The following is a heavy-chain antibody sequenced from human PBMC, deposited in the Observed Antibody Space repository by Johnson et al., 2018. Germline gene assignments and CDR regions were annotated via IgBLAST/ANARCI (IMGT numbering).Heavy chain of an antibody. J-gene: IGHJ6*02. D-gene: IGHD2-2*01. CDR3: AKERRYQLLWVYQYAMDV. CDR1: GFSVSTYA. CDR2: IRSSGGGT. V-gene: IGHV3-23*04. Sequence: VQLVQSGGGVVQPGGSLRLSCAASGFSVSTYAMNWVRQAPGKGLEWVSSIRSSGGGTYYADSVQGRFTISRDNSKNTLDLQMNSLRAEDTAIYYRAKERRYQLLWVYQYAMDVWGQGTTVTVSS.